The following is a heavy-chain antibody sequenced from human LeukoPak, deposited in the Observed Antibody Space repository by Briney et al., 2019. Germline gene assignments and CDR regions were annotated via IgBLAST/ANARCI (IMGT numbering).Heavy chain of an antibody. Sequence: SETLSLTCTVSGGSISSSSYYWGWIRQPPGKGLEWIGSIYYSGSTYYNPSLKSRVTISVDMSKNQFSLKLSSVTAADTAVYYCARHVSIPKAHYDFWSGYYMGDRDAFDIWGQGTMVTVSS. V-gene: IGHV4-39*01. CDR3: ARHVSIPKAHYDFWSGYYMGDRDAFDI. D-gene: IGHD3-3*01. J-gene: IGHJ3*02. CDR2: IYYSGST. CDR1: GGSISSSSYY.